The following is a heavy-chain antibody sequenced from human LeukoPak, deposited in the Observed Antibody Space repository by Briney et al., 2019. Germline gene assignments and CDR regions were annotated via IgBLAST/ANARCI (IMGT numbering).Heavy chain of an antibody. CDR3: ARGFGYYLDY. V-gene: IGHV3-33*01. Sequence: GGSLRLSCAASGFTFSSYGMHWVRQAPGKGLEWVADIWYDGSNTYYADSVKGRFTISRDNSRNTLYVQMNSLRAEDAAVYYCARGFGYYLDYWGQGTVVTVSS. CDR2: IWYDGSNT. D-gene: IGHD2-15*01. CDR1: GFTFSSYG. J-gene: IGHJ4*02.